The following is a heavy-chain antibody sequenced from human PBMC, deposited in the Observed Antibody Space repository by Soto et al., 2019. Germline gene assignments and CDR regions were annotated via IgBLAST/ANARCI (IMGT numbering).Heavy chain of an antibody. CDR1: GFTFSTYG. CDR3: AKTGVGNYYYGMDV. V-gene: IGHV3-23*01. Sequence: PGGSLSLSCAASGFTFSTYGMHWVRQAPGKGLEWVSVIGGSGGNTYYADSVKGRFTITRDNSKNTLYLQMNSLRAEDTAVYYCAKTGVGNYYYGMDVWGQGTTVTVSS. D-gene: IGHD7-27*01. CDR2: IGGSGGNT. J-gene: IGHJ6*02.